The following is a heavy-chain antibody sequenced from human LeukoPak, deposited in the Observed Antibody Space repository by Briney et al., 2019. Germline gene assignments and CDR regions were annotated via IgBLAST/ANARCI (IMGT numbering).Heavy chain of an antibody. CDR2: IYYSGST. J-gene: IGHJ2*01. CDR1: GGSISSYY. V-gene: IGHV4-59*12. CDR3: ARIRERYFDL. Sequence: PSETLSLTCTVSGGSISSYYWSWIRQPPGKGLEWIGYIYYSGSTNYNPSLKSRVTISVDTSKNQFSLKLSSVTAADTAVYYCARIRERYFDLWGRGTLVTVSS. D-gene: IGHD5-24*01.